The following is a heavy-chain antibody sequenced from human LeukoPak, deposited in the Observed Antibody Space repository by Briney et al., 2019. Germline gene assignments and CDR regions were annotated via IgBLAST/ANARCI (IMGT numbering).Heavy chain of an antibody. J-gene: IGHJ3*02. CDR3: ARITTTVSNAFDI. CDR2: MNPNSGNT. CDR1: GYTFTSYG. D-gene: IGHD4-17*01. V-gene: IGHV1-8*03. Sequence: GASVKVSCKASGYTFTSYGINWVRQATGQGLEWMGWMNPNSGNTGYAQKFQGRVTITRNTSISTAYMELSSLRSEDTAVYYCARITTTVSNAFDIWGQGTMVTVSS.